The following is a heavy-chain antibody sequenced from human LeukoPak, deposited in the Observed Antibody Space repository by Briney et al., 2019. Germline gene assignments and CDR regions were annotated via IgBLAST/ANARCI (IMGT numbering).Heavy chain of an antibody. D-gene: IGHD6-25*01. V-gene: IGHV4-59*01. CDR1: GGSISSYY. J-gene: IGHJ6*03. CDR2: IYYSGST. Sequence: PSETLSLTCTVSGGSISSYYWSWIRQPPGKGLEWIGYIYYSGSTNYNPSLKSRVTISVDTSKNQFSLKLSSVTAADTAVYYCARGDITPPAPIQGYYYMDVWGKGTTVTVSS. CDR3: ARGDITPPAPIQGYYYMDV.